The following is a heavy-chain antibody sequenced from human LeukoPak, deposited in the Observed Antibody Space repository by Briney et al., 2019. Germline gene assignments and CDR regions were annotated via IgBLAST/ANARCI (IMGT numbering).Heavy chain of an antibody. CDR1: GGSFSGYY. J-gene: IGHJ4*02. Sequence: SETLSLTCAVYGGSFSGYYWSWVRQPPGKGLEWIGEINHSGSTNYNPSLKSRVTISVDTSKNQFSLKLSSVTAADTAEYYCARQCNSSSCYFDYWGQGTLVTVSS. CDR3: ARQCNSSSCYFDY. D-gene: IGHD2-2*01. CDR2: INHSGST. V-gene: IGHV4-34*01.